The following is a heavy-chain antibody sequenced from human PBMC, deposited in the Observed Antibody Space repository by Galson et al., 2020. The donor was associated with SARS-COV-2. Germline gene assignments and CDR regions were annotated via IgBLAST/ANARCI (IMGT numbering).Heavy chain of an antibody. CDR1: GFAVKNNF. Sequence: SCAASGFAVKNNFLSWVRQAPGKGLEWVSTLYTGGNTYYSDSVAGRFIISRDDSSNILYLQMNSLTADDTAVYYCARDPSYAYSFDYWGQGTLVTVSS. CDR3: ARDPSYAYSFDY. J-gene: IGHJ4*02. V-gene: IGHV3-66*01. D-gene: IGHD2-15*01. CDR2: LYTGGNT.